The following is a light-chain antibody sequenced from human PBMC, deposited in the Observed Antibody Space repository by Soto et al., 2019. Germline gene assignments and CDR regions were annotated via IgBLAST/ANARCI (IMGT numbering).Light chain of an antibody. V-gene: IGKV1-6*01. J-gene: IGKJ1*01. CDR1: QSVCTYVTY. Sequence: TQSPATLSLSPGERATLSCRASQSVCTYVTYLAWYQQKPGKAPKLLIYAASSLQSGVPSRFSGSGSGTDFTLTISILQPEDSATYYCLQEYNYPWTFCQGTKVEIK. CDR2: AAS. CDR3: LQEYNYPWT.